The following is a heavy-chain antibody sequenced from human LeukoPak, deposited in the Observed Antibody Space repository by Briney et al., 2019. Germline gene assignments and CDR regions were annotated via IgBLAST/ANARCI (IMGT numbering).Heavy chain of an antibody. D-gene: IGHD3-3*01. CDR3: ARDRRGRPYDFWSGYYTGIGWFDP. CDR1: GGSISSYY. CDR2: IYTSGST. V-gene: IGHV4-4*07. Sequence: SETLSLTCTVSGGSISSYYWSWIRQPAGKGPEWIGRIYTSGSTNYNPSLKSRVTMSVDTSKNQFSLKLSSVTAADTAVYYCARDRRGRPYDFWSGYYTGIGWFDPWGQGTLVTVSS. J-gene: IGHJ5*02.